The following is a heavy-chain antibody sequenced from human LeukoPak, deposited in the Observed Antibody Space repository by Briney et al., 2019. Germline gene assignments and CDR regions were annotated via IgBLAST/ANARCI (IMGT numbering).Heavy chain of an antibody. V-gene: IGHV3-74*01. Sequence: PGGSLRLSCAASEFTLSNYWMHWVRQAPGKGLVWVSWITGDGSSTRYADSVKGRFTISRDNAKNTLYLQVNSLRAEDTAVYYCARSNWPYYFDYWGQGALVTVSS. CDR1: EFTLSNYW. D-gene: IGHD1-1*01. J-gene: IGHJ4*02. CDR3: ARSNWPYYFDY. CDR2: ITGDGSST.